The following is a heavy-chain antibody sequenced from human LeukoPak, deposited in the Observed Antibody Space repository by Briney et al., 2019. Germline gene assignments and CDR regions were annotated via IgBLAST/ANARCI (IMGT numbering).Heavy chain of an antibody. D-gene: IGHD1-14*01. CDR3: ATDPAGGNPSYYFDY. J-gene: IGHJ4*02. Sequence: GASVKVSCKVSGYTLTELSMHWVRQAPGKGLEWMGGFDPEDGETIYAQKFQGRVTMIEDTSTDTAYMELSSLRSEDTAVYYCATDPAGGNPSYYFDYWGQGTLVTVSS. CDR1: GYTLTELS. CDR2: FDPEDGET. V-gene: IGHV1-24*01.